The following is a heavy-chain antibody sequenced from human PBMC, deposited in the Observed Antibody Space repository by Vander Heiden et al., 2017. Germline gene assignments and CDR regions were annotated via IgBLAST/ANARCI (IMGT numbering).Heavy chain of an antibody. V-gene: IGHV4-30-2*01. D-gene: IGHD3-10*01. Sequence: QLQLQESGSGLVKPSQTLSLTCAVSGGSISSGGYSWSWIRQPPGKGLEWIGYIYHSGSTYYNPSLKSRVTISVDRSKNQFSLKLSSVTAADTAVYYCAREVYYGSGGNNWFDPWGQGTLVTVSS. J-gene: IGHJ5*02. CDR2: IYHSGST. CDR3: AREVYYGSGGNNWFDP. CDR1: GGSISSGGYS.